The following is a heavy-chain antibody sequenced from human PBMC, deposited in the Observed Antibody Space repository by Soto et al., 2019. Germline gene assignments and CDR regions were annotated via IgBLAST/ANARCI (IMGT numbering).Heavy chain of an antibody. CDR3: ARAFFYQGSDSRGYSFDAFDF. V-gene: IGHV1-18*04. J-gene: IGHJ3*01. CDR2: ISGNNGAT. CDR1: GYTFANYG. D-gene: IGHD3-22*01. Sequence: EASVKVSCKASGYTFANYGISWVRQAPGQGLEWMGWISGNNGATNFAPKVQDRITMTLDTSTGVASLTLRSLRSDDTAVYYCARAFFYQGSDSRGYSFDAFDFWGPGTLVTVSS.